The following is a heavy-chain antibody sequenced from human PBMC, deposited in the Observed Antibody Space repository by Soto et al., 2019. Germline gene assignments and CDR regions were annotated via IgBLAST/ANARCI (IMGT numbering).Heavy chain of an antibody. Sequence: EVQLVESGGGLVQPGGSLRLSCAASGFTFSSYWMHWVRQAPGKGRVWVSRINSDGSSTSYADSVKGRFTISRDNAKNTLYLQMNSLRAEDTAVYYCAIRASYYDSSGYFDYWGQATLVTVSS. CDR2: INSDGSST. J-gene: IGHJ4*02. CDR3: AIRASYYDSSGYFDY. CDR1: GFTFSSYW. V-gene: IGHV3-74*01. D-gene: IGHD3-22*01.